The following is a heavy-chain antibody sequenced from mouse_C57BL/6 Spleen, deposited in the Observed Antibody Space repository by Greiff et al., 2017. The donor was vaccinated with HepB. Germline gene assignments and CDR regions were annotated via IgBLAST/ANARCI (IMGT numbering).Heavy chain of an antibody. Sequence: SGPELVKPGASVKISCKASGYTFTDYYMNWVKQSHGKSLEWIGDINPNNGGTSYNQKFKGKATLTVDKSSSTAYMELRSLTSEDSAVYYCATYDGYPYWYFDVWGTGTTVTVSS. CDR1: GYTFTDYY. CDR3: ATYDGYPYWYFDV. V-gene: IGHV1-26*01. J-gene: IGHJ1*03. CDR2: INPNNGGT. D-gene: IGHD2-3*01.